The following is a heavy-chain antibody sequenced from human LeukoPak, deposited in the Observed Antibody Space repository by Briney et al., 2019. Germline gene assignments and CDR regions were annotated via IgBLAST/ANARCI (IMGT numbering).Heavy chain of an antibody. Sequence: GASVKVSCKASGGTFSSYAISWVRQAPGQGLEWMGRIIPIFGTANYAQKFQGRVTITTDESTSTAYMELSSLRSEDTAVYYCARGSSGYWDNWFDPWGQGTLVTVSS. J-gene: IGHJ5*02. CDR1: GGTFSSYA. CDR2: IIPIFGTA. D-gene: IGHD3-22*01. V-gene: IGHV1-69*05. CDR3: ARGSSGYWDNWFDP.